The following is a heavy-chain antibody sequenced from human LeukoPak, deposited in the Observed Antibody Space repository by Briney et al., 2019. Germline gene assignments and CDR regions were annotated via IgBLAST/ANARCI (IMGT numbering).Heavy chain of an antibody. CDR3: ARVLGPGPYYDSSGTGGLGRSDY. D-gene: IGHD3-22*01. CDR1: GFTFSSYS. J-gene: IGHJ4*02. Sequence: PGGSLRLSCAASGFTFSSYSMNWVRQAPGKGLEWVSYISSSSSTIYYADSVKGRFTISRDNAKNSLYLQMNSLRAEDTAVYYCARVLGPGPYYDSSGTGGLGRSDYWGQGTLVTVSS. V-gene: IGHV3-48*04. CDR2: ISSSSSTI.